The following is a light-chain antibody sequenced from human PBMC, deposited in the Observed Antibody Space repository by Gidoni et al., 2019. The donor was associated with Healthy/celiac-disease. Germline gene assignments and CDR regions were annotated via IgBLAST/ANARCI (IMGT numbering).Light chain of an antibody. V-gene: IGLV2-8*01. CDR2: EVS. J-gene: IGLJ2*01. Sequence: QSALTPPPSASASPGQSVTISCTGTSSDVGGYNYVSMYQQHPGKAPKLMIYEVSKRPSGGPDRFSGSKSGNTASLTDSGLQAEDEADYYCSSYAGSNNFVVFGGGTKLTVL. CDR3: SSYAGSNNFVV. CDR1: SSDVGGYNY.